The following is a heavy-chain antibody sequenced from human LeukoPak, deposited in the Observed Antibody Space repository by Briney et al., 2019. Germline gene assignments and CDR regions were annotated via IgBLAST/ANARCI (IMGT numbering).Heavy chain of an antibody. V-gene: IGHV1-2*04. Sequence: GASVKVSCKASGYTFTGYYMHWVRQAPGQGLEWMGWINPNSGGTNYAQKFQGWGTMTRDTSISTAYMELSRQRSDDTAVYYCARDRRYSSSSSYYFDYWGQGTLVTVSS. D-gene: IGHD6-6*01. J-gene: IGHJ4*02. CDR1: GYTFTGYY. CDR3: ARDRRYSSSSSYYFDY. CDR2: INPNSGGT.